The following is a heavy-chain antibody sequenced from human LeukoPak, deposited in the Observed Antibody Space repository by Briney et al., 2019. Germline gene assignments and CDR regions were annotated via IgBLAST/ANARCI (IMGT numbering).Heavy chain of an antibody. V-gene: IGHV4-59*08. J-gene: IGHJ6*02. Sequence: SETLSLTCTVSGGSISSYYWSWIRQPPGKGLEWIGYIYYSGSTNYNPSLKSRVTISVDTYKNQFSLKLSSVTAADTAVYYCARHLHIQNDMDVWGQGTTVTVSS. CDR1: GGSISSYY. D-gene: IGHD5-18*01. CDR3: ARHLHIQNDMDV. CDR2: IYYSGST.